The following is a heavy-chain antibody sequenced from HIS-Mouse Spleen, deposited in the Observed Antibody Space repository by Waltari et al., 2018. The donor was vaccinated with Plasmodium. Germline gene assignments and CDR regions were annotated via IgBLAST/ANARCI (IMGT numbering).Heavy chain of an antibody. Sequence: QLQLQESGPGLVKPSETLSLTCTVSGGSISRSSYYWGWVRQPPGKGLAWIGSIYYSGSTYYNPSLKSRVTISVDTSKNQFSLKLSSVTAADTAVYYCARDRITGTSYFDYWGQGTLVTVSS. J-gene: IGHJ4*02. V-gene: IGHV4-39*07. CDR3: ARDRITGTSYFDY. D-gene: IGHD1-7*01. CDR2: IYYSGST. CDR1: GGSISRSSYY.